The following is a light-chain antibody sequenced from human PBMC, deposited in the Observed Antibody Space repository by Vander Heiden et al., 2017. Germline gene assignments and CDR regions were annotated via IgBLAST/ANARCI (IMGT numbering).Light chain of an antibody. CDR2: SDD. J-gene: IGLJ3*02. CDR1: SSNIGTNT. Sequence: QSVLTQPPSASGTPGPRVTISCSGGSSNIGTNTVNWYQHLPGTAPKLLIYSDDQRPSGVPDRFSGSKSGTSASLAISGLQSEDEADYYCAAWDDSLTGWVFGGGTKLTVL. V-gene: IGLV1-44*01. CDR3: AAWDDSLTGWV.